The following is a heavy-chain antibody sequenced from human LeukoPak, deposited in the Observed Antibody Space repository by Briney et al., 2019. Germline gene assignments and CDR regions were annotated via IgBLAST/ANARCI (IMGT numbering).Heavy chain of an antibody. Sequence: GGSLRLSCAASGFTFSNYMMHWVRQAPGKGLEWVSAIGGSGDSTYYADSVKGRFTISRDNSQNTLYLQMNSLRAEDTAVYYCAKDPLEQLSTIYFQNWGQGTLVTVSS. D-gene: IGHD6-6*01. V-gene: IGHV3-23*01. CDR2: IGGSGDST. J-gene: IGHJ1*01. CDR3: AKDPLEQLSTIYFQN. CDR1: GFTFSNYM.